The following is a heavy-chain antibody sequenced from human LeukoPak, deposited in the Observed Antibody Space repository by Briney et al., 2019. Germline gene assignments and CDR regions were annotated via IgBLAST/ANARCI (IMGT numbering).Heavy chain of an antibody. CDR2: MNPNSGNT. CDR1: GYTFTSYD. V-gene: IGHV1-8*01. CDR3: ARGVPLRYFDWLLYRSEYYFDN. Sequence: GASVKVSCKASGYTFTSYDINWVRQATGQGLEWMGWMNPNSGNTGYAQKFQGRVTMTRNTSISTAYMELSSLRSEDTAVYYCARGVPLRYFDWLLYRSEYYFDNWGQGTLVTVSS. D-gene: IGHD3-9*01. J-gene: IGHJ4*02.